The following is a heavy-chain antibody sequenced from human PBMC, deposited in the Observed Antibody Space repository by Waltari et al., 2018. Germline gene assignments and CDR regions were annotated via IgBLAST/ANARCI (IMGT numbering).Heavy chain of an antibody. V-gene: IGHV5-51*01. CDR3: ARQVNWITMVQGVPGWFDP. CDR1: GYSVTSYW. CDR2: IYPGDSDT. D-gene: IGHD3-10*01. J-gene: IGHJ5*02. Sequence: EVQLVQSGAEVKKPGESLKISCKGSGYSVTSYWIGWVRQLPGKGLEWMGIIYPGDSDTRYSPSFQGQVTISADKSISTAYLQWSSLKASDTAMYYCARQVNWITMVQGVPGWFDPWGQGTLVTVSS.